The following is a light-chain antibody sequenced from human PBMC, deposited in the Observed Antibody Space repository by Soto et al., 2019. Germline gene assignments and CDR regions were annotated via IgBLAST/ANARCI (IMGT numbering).Light chain of an antibody. Sequence: EIVMTQSPATLSVSPGERATLSCRASQSVSSYLAWYQQKPGQAPRLLIYDASNRATGIPARFSGSGSGTDFTLTISSLEPEDFAVYYCQQRSNWPPLFGGGTKVDNK. CDR2: DAS. CDR1: QSVSSY. V-gene: IGKV3-11*01. CDR3: QQRSNWPPL. J-gene: IGKJ4*01.